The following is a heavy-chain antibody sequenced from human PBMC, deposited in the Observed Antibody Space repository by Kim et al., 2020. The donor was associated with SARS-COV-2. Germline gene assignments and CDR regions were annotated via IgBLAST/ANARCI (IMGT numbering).Heavy chain of an antibody. D-gene: IGHD3-10*01. CDR3: AGGQDVDSGRYGGMDV. CDR2: INHSGST. CDR1: GVSFNDYY. V-gene: IGHV4-34*01. Sequence: SETLSLTCAVYGVSFNDYYWSWIRQPPGKGLEWIGEINHSGSTNYNPSLKSRVIISVDTSKNQFSLKLSSVTAADTAVYYCAGGQDVDSGRYGGMDVWGQETTVTVSS. J-gene: IGHJ6*02.